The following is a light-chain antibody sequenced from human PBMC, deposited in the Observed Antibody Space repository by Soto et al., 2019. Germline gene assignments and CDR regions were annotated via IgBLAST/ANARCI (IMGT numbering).Light chain of an antibody. CDR3: QQYGSSRPLT. CDR2: GAS. CDR1: QSVSSSY. Sequence: EFVLTQSPGTLSLSPGERATLSCRASQSVSSSYLAWYQQKPGQAPRILIYGASTRATGIPDRFSGSGSGTDFTLTISRLEPEDFAVYYCQQYGSSRPLTFGGGTKVEI. J-gene: IGKJ4*01. V-gene: IGKV3-20*01.